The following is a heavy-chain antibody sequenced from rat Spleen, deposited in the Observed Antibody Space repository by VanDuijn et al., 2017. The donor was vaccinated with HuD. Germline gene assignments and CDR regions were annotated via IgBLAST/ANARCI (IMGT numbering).Heavy chain of an antibody. J-gene: IGHJ2*01. CDR3: AVSGYGY. Sequence: EVQLVESGGGLVQPGSPLKLSCAASGFNFNDYWMGWVRQAPGKGLEWISSINTDGGRTYYPASVMGRLTISRNNAKNTVNLQMDSLRSEDTATYYCAVSGYGYWGQGVMVTVSS. D-gene: IGHD4-3*01. V-gene: IGHV5-58*01. CDR1: GFNFNDYW. CDR2: INTDGGRT.